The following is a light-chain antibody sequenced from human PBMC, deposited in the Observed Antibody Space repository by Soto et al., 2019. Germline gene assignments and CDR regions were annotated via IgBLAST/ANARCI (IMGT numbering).Light chain of an antibody. CDR3: AVWDDSLKGYV. Sequence: QSLLTQPPSASGAPGQRVIISCSGSSSNIGGHTVNWYQQLPGTAPKLLIYRNNERPSGVPDRVSGSKSGTSASLAISGLQSEDEADYYCAVWDDSLKGYVLGTGTKLTVL. CDR1: SSNIGGHT. V-gene: IGLV1-44*01. CDR2: RNN. J-gene: IGLJ1*01.